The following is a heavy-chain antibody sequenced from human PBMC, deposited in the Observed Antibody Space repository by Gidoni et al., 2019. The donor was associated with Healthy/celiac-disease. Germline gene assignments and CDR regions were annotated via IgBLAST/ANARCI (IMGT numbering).Heavy chain of an antibody. Sequence: QVQLVQSGAEVKKPGSSVKVSCKASGGTFSSYAISWVRQAPGQGLEWMGRIIPILGIANYAQKFQGRVTITADKSTSTAYMELSSLRSEDTAVYYCASSPRIAYSSSWYWDYMDVWGKGTTVTVSS. CDR2: IIPILGIA. J-gene: IGHJ6*03. D-gene: IGHD6-13*01. CDR3: ASSPRIAYSSSWYWDYMDV. CDR1: GGTFSSYA. V-gene: IGHV1-69*04.